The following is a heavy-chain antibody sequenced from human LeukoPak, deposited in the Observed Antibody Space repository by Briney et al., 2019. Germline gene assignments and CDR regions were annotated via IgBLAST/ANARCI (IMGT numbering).Heavy chain of an antibody. J-gene: IGHJ3*02. CDR1: GYSISSGYY. V-gene: IGHV4-38-2*02. Sequence: SETLSLTCTVSGYSISSGYYWGWIRQPPGKGLEWIGSIYHSGSTNYNPSLKSRVTISVDTSKNQFSLKLSSVTAADTAVYYCARGKRFGNYRLGTDAFDIWGQGTMVTVSS. D-gene: IGHD1-7*01. CDR2: IYHSGST. CDR3: ARGKRFGNYRLGTDAFDI.